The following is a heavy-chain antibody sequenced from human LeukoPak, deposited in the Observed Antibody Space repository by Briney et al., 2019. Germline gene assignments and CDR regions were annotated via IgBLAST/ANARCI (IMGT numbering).Heavy chain of an antibody. V-gene: IGHV4-59*01. J-gene: IGHJ3*02. Sequence: SETLSLTCTVSGDSISSYYWTWIRPPPGKGLEWIGYIYYSGSTNYNPSLKIRVTMSVDTSKNQFSLKLSSVTAADTAMYYCARGLSGYSGGDDAFDIWGQGTMVAVSS. CDR1: GDSISSYY. D-gene: IGHD2-21*01. CDR2: IYYSGST. CDR3: ARGLSGYSGGDDAFDI.